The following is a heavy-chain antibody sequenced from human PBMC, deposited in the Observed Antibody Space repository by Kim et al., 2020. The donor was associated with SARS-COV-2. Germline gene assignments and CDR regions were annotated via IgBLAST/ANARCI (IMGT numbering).Heavy chain of an antibody. V-gene: IGHV4-39*01. CDR1: GASISSSSYS. Sequence: SETLSLTCTVSGASISSSSYSWGWIRQPQGKGLEGFGRIYYSGSTNSNPSLRSRVTISVDTSKNQFSLKLSSVTAADTAVYYCASHPIVVVTNGWIDPWGQGTLVT. CDR2: IYYSGST. CDR3: ASHPIVVVTNGWIDP. J-gene: IGHJ5*02. D-gene: IGHD3-22*01.